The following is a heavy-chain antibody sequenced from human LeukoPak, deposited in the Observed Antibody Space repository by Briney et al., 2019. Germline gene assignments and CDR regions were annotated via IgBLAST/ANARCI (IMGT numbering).Heavy chain of an antibody. V-gene: IGHV3-7*05. CDR2: IKYDGSEK. CDR1: GFSFNTYW. Sequence: LSGGSLRLSCEASGFSFNTYWMAWFRQAPGKGLEWVAKIKYDGSEKYYVDSVKGRFTISRDNAKNSLYLQMNSLRVEDTAVYYRARGKGWFDPWGQGTLVTVSS. CDR3: ARGKGWFDP. J-gene: IGHJ5*02.